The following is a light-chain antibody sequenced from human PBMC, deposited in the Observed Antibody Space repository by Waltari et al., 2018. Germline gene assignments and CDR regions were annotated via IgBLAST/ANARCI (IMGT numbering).Light chain of an antibody. CDR2: DVN. V-gene: IGLV2-14*03. Sequence: QSALTQPASVSASPGQSIPIPCTGTSTDFGGYDYVTWYHQHPGKAPQLMIYDVNKRPSGVSHRFSASKSGNTASLTIFGLQAEDEADYYCISYTSTTTYVVVGGGTKLTVL. J-gene: IGLJ2*01. CDR3: ISYTSTTTYVV. CDR1: STDFGGYDY.